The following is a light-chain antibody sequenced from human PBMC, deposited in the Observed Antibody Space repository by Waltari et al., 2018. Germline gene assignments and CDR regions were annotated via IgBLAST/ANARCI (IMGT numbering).Light chain of an antibody. Sequence: DIQMTQSPSSLSAFVGDRVTITCRASQSISDYLNWYQQKPGKAPKLLIYAAYSLQSGVPSRFSGSGSGTDFTLTISSLQPEDFATYYCQQSYSTPQTFGQGTKVEIK. J-gene: IGKJ1*01. CDR2: AAY. CDR3: QQSYSTPQT. CDR1: QSISDY. V-gene: IGKV1-39*01.